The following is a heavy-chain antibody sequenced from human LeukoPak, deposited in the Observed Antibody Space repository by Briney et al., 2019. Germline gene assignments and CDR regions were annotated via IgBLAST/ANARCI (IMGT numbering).Heavy chain of an antibody. CDR1: GFTVSSNY. CDR3: AKDLGPDYGGNSPEYYYYGMDV. Sequence: GGSLRLSCAASGFTVSSNYMSWVRQAPGKGLEWVSGISWNSGSIGYADSVKGRFTISRDNAKNSLYLQMNSLRAEDTALYYCAKDLGPDYGGNSPEYYYYGMDVWGQGTTVTVSS. J-gene: IGHJ6*02. V-gene: IGHV3-9*01. CDR2: ISWNSGSI. D-gene: IGHD4-23*01.